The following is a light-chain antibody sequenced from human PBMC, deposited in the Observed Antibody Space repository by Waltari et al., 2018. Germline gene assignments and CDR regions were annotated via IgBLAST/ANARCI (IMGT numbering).Light chain of an antibody. V-gene: IGKV3-20*01. CDR3: QQYGTPLT. J-gene: IGKJ4*01. Sequence: EIVLTQSPGTLSLSPGDRATLSCRASQSVKSNELAWYQQTPGQAPRLLIYDTSTRATGIPDRFSGSASGTDFILTISRLEAEDFVLYYCQQYGTPLTFGGGTKVEIK. CDR2: DTS. CDR1: QSVKSNE.